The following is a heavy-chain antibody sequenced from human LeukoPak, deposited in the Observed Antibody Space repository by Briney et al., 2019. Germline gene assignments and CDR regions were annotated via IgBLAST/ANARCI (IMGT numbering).Heavy chain of an antibody. CDR2: IIPIFGTA. CDR1: GGTFSSYA. Sequence: SVTVSCKASGGTFSSYAISWVRQAPGQGLEWMGGIIPIFGTANYAQKFQGRVTITADESTSTAYMELSSLRSEDTAVYYCARVYYDSSGYPDAFDIWGQGTMVAVSS. J-gene: IGHJ3*02. V-gene: IGHV1-69*13. D-gene: IGHD3-22*01. CDR3: ARVYYDSSGYPDAFDI.